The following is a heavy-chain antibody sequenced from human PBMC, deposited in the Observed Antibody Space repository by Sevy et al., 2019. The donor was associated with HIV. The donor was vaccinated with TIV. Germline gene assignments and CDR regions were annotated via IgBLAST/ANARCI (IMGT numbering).Heavy chain of an antibody. V-gene: IGHV3-30*18. CDR3: AKGSKATGSAFDI. CDR2: VSYDGSTK. J-gene: IGHJ3*02. Sequence: GGSLRLSCAASGFIFSNYGMHWVRQAPGKGLEWVAVVSYDGSTKYYTGSVRGRFSISRDNSKNTVYLQINSLRVEDTAVYYCAKGSKATGSAFDIWGQGTMVTVSS. D-gene: IGHD1-1*01. CDR1: GFIFSNYG.